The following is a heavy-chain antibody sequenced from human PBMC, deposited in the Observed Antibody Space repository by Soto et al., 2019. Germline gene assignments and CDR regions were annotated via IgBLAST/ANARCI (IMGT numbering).Heavy chain of an antibody. CDR1: GFTFSNYG. CDR3: ARDLIGSYGLGAFDI. CDR2: IWYDVSNK. V-gene: IGHV3-33*01. D-gene: IGHD5-18*01. J-gene: IGHJ3*02. Sequence: HPGGSLRLSCAASGFTFSNYGMHWVRQAPGKGLEWVAVIWYDVSNKYYADSVKGRFTISRDNSKNTLYLQMNSLRVEDTAVYYCARDLIGSYGLGAFDIWGRGTMVTVSS.